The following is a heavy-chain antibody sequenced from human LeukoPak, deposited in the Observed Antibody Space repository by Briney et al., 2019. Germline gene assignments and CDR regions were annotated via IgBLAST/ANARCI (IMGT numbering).Heavy chain of an antibody. CDR1: GYTFTGYY. V-gene: IGHV1-2*02. CDR3: ASQYYDSSGYGSFDY. J-gene: IGHJ4*02. Sequence: ASVKVSCTASGYTFTGYYMHWVRQAPGQGLEWMGWINPNSGGTNYAQKFQGRVTMTRDTSISTAYMELSRLRSDDTAVYYCASQYYDSSGYGSFDYWGQGTLVTVSS. D-gene: IGHD3-22*01. CDR2: INPNSGGT.